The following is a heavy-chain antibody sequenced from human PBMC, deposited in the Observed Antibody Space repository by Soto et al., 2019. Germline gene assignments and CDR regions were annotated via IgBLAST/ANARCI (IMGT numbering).Heavy chain of an antibody. D-gene: IGHD2-15*01. CDR3: ASDDYRRDGGNYYDFHLDV. V-gene: IGHV3-66*01. J-gene: IGHJ6*03. Sequence: GGSLRLSCAASGFTVSSKYMTWVRQAPGKGLEWVSLIQSGGTTYYADSVKGRFTISRDTSENTLHLQMDSLRVEDTAVYYCASDDYRRDGGNYYDFHLDVWGKGTTVTVSS. CDR2: IQSGGTT. CDR1: GFTVSSKY.